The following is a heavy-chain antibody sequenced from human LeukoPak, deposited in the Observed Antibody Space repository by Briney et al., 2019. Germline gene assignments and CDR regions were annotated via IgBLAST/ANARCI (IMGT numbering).Heavy chain of an antibody. CDR3: ARVPGIAVAGTEDLFDY. CDR1: GGTFSSYA. D-gene: IGHD6-19*01. V-gene: IGHV1-69*04. Sequence: ASVKVSCKASGGTFSSYAISWVRQAPGQGLEWMGRIIPSLGIANYAQTLQGSVTITADKSPSTAYMELSSLRSEATAVYYCARVPGIAVAGTEDLFDYWGQGTLVPVSS. J-gene: IGHJ4*02. CDR2: IIPSLGIA.